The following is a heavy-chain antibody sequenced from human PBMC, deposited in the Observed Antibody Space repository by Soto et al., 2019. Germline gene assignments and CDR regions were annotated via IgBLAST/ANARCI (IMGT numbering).Heavy chain of an antibody. CDR1: GDSIITTDYY. CDR2: IYYSGTT. Sequence: PSETLSLTCTVSGDSIITTDYYWGWIRQPPGKGLEWIGSIYYSGTTYYNPSLESRVSISVDTSKNQFSLKLSSVTAADTAVYFCARCSAYNAWFDPWGQGTLVTVSS. V-gene: IGHV4-39*01. J-gene: IGHJ5*02. CDR3: ARCSAYNAWFDP. D-gene: IGHD5-12*01.